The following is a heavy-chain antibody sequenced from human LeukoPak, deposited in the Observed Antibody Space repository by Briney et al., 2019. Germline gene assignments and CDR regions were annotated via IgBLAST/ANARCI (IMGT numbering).Heavy chain of an antibody. V-gene: IGHV3-23*01. J-gene: IGHJ5*02. CDR3: ARGSDDYNWFDP. CDR2: ITDSGRKT. Sequence: GGSLRLSCAASGLTFSNYAMNWVRQASGRGLEWVSGITDSGRKTYYADSVKGRFTISRDNSKNTLYLQMNSLRADDTAVYYCARGSDDYNWFDPWGQGTLVTVSS. CDR1: GLTFSNYA. D-gene: IGHD3-10*01.